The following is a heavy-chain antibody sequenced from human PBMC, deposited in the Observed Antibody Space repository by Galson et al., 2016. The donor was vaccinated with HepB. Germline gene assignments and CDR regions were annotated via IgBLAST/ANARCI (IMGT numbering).Heavy chain of an antibody. V-gene: IGHV3-53*01. D-gene: IGHD1-26*01. CDR3: ARGGNYGYT. CDR1: GFTVSNNF. CDR2: TYSGGGT. Sequence: SLRLSCAASGFTVSNNFMRWVRQAPGKGLEWVSLTYSGGGTHYVDSVKGRFIISRDNSKNTLYLQMYSLRVEDTAVYYCARGGNYGYTWGLGTPVTVSS. J-gene: IGHJ4*02.